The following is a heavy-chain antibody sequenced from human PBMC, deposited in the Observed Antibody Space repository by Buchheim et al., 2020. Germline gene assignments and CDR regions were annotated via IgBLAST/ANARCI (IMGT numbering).Heavy chain of an antibody. D-gene: IGHD6-13*01. Sequence: EVQLVESGGGLVQPGGSLRLSCRGSGFTFSGYWMSWVRQAPGKGLEWVANINKDGSERYHVDSVKGRFTVSRDNAEKLLFLQMNSLRGEDTAVYYCARGHTSSAGIYWGQGTL. CDR1: GFTFSGYW. J-gene: IGHJ4*02. V-gene: IGHV3-7*01. CDR2: INKDGSER. CDR3: ARGHTSSAGIY.